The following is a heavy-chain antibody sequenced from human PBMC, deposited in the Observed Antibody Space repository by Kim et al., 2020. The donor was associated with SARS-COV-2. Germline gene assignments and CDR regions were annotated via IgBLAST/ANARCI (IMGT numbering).Heavy chain of an antibody. J-gene: IGHJ4*02. V-gene: IGHV3-23*01. CDR3: AKALPPRTTLAALGY. Sequence: SLKGRFTISRDKSKNTLYLQMNSLRAEDTAVYYCAKALPPRTTLAALGYWGQGTLVTVSS. D-gene: IGHD6-6*01.